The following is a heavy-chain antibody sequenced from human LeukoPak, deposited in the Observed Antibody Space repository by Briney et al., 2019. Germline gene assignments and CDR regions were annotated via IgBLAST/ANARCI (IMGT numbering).Heavy chain of an antibody. CDR1: GGTFSSYA. Sequence: ASVKVSCKASGGTFSSYAICWVRQAPGQGLEWMGGIIPIFGTANYAQKFQGRVTITADESTSTAYMELSSLRSEDTAVYYCARDWDSYGAFDYWGQGTLVTVSS. CDR2: IIPIFGTA. D-gene: IGHD5-18*01. CDR3: ARDWDSYGAFDY. J-gene: IGHJ4*02. V-gene: IGHV1-69*13.